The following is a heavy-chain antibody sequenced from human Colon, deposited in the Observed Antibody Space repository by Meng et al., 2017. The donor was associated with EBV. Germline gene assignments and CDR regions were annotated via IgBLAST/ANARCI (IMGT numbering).Heavy chain of an antibody. CDR1: VLTSIDYS. D-gene: IGHD3-10*01. CDR3: ARDTSGSSTWYFDL. Sequence: QVLVSLFRGVSINAGGSLRRSCVPAVLTSIDYSVGWIRHDPGKGIEWVSYINSRGDTIYYADSVRGRFTISRDNAKNSLYLQMTSLRDEDTAVYYCARDTSGSSTWYFDLWGRGSLVTVSS. V-gene: IGHV3-11*01. J-gene: IGHJ2*01. CDR2: INSRGDTI.